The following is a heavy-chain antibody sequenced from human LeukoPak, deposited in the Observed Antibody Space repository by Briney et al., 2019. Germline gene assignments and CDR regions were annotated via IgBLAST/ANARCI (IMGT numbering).Heavy chain of an antibody. J-gene: IGHJ5*02. D-gene: IGHD6-13*01. Sequence: GASVKVSCKASGYTFTSYYMHWVRQAPGQGLEWMGIINPSGGSTSYAQKFQGRVTMTRDTSTSTVYMELSSLRSEDTAVYYCARVFVPYSSSWYSLDPWGQGTLVTVSS. V-gene: IGHV1-46*01. CDR1: GYTFTSYY. CDR3: ARVFVPYSSSWYSLDP. CDR2: INPSGGST.